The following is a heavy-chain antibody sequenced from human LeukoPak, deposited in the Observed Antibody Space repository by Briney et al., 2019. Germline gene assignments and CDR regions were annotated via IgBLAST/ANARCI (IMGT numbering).Heavy chain of an antibody. CDR3: AGDGWHGLFTY. J-gene: IGHJ4*02. Sequence: GGSLRLSCAASGFTFSSYGMNWVRQAPGKGLEWVAVISYDGSNKYYADSVKGRFTISRDNSKNTVSLQMNSLRAEDTAVYYCAGDGWHGLFTYWGQGTLVTVSS. V-gene: IGHV3-30*19. D-gene: IGHD5-24*01. CDR1: GFTFSSYG. CDR2: ISYDGSNK.